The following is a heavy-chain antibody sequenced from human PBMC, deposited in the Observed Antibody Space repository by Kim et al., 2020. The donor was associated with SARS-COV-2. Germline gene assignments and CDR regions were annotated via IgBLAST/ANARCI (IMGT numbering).Heavy chain of an antibody. V-gene: IGHV1-18*04. CDR2: ITTYNGNT. CDR1: GYTFTNYG. D-gene: IGHD2-15*01. CDR3: ARDTLRKSGYCSGGSCYVYYGIDV. J-gene: IGHJ6*02. Sequence: ASVKVSCKASGYTFTNYGLSWVRQAPGQGLEWMGWITTYNGNTNYAQKLQGRVTLTADTSTSTAYMELTSLRSDDTAVYYCARDTLRKSGYCSGGSCYVYYGIDVLGQGAAVTIS.